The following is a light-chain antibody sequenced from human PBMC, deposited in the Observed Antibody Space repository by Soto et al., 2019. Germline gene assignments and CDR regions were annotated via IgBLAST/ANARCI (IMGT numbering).Light chain of an antibody. CDR2: GAS. Sequence: EIVMTQSPATLSVSPGERATLSCRTSQSISSNLAWYQQKPGQPPRLLIYGASTRATGIAARFSGSGSGTEFTLTINSLQSEYFAVYYCQQYGNWPPYTFGQGTKLEIK. CDR1: QSISSN. CDR3: QQYGNWPPYT. J-gene: IGKJ2*01. V-gene: IGKV3-15*01.